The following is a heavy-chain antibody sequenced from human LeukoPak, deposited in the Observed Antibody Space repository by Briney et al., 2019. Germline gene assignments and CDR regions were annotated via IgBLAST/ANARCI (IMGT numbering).Heavy chain of an antibody. V-gene: IGHV4-59*01. D-gene: IGHD3-3*01. CDR1: GVSISSYY. CDR2: IYYSGST. CDR3: AKDKMYSDFWSGHDAFDI. J-gene: IGHJ3*02. Sequence: SETLSLTCTVPGVSISSYYWSWIRQPPGKGLEWIGYIYYSGSTNYNPSLKSRVTISVDTSKNQFSLKLSSVTAADTAVYYCAKDKMYSDFWSGHDAFDIWGQGTMVTVSS.